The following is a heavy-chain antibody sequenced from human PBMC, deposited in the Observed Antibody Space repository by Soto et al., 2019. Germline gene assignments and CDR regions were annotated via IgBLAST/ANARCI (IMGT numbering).Heavy chain of an antibody. J-gene: IGHJ3*02. CDR3: ARGLAYDAFDI. CDR2: ISSSSSYI. CDR1: GFIFSSYA. V-gene: IGHV3-21*01. Sequence: GGSLRLSCAASGFIFSSYAMSWVRQAPGKGLEWVSSISSSSSYIYYADSVKGRFTISRDNAKNSLYLQMNSLRAEDTAVYYCARGLAYDAFDIWGQGTMVTVSS. D-gene: IGHD6-19*01.